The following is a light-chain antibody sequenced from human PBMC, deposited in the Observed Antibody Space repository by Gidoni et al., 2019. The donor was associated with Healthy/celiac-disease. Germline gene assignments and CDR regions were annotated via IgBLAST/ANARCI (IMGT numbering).Light chain of an antibody. CDR1: SSNIGAGFD. CDR2: VNS. J-gene: IGLJ3*02. CDR3: QSYDSSLRGSV. Sequence: QSVLPQPPSLSGAPGQPVTISCTGSSSNIGAGFDVHWYRQLPGTAPKLLIYVNSNRPAGVPDRFSGSKSGTSASLAITGLQAEDEADYYCQSYDSSLRGSVFGGGTKLTVL. V-gene: IGLV1-40*01.